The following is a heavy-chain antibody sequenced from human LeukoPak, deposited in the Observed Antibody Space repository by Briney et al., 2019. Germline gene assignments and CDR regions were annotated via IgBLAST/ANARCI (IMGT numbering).Heavy chain of an antibody. CDR1: GYTFTGYY. Sequence: ASVKVSCKASGYTFTGYYMHWVRQAPGHGLEWMGWINPNSSGTNYAQKFQGRVTMTRDTSISTAYMELSRLRSDDTAVYYCARGPDFWSGWIYYYYYMDVWGKGTTVTVSS. CDR2: INPNSSGT. D-gene: IGHD3-3*01. J-gene: IGHJ6*03. V-gene: IGHV1-2*02. CDR3: ARGPDFWSGWIYYYYYMDV.